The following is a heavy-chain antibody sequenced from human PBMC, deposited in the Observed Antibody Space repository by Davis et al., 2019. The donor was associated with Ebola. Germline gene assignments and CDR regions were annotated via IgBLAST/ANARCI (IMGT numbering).Heavy chain of an antibody. J-gene: IGHJ4*02. CDR3: ARGGYSDYISASFDY. CDR2: ISGSGSNT. V-gene: IGHV3-23*01. D-gene: IGHD5-12*01. CDR1: GFLFRNYA. Sequence: PGGSLRVSCAASGFLFRNYAMSWVRQAPGKGLEWVSVISGSGSNTYFADSVKGRFTISRDNSKNTLYLQMNSLRAEDTAVYYCARGGYSDYISASFDYWGQGTLVTVSS.